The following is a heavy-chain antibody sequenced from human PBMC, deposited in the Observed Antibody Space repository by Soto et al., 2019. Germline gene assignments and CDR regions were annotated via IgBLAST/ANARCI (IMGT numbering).Heavy chain of an antibody. CDR1: GFTFSSYA. V-gene: IGHV3-30-3*01. CDR3: ARVRGYYDSSGFPDY. Sequence: PGGSLRLSCAASGFTFSSYAMHWVRQAPGKGLEWVAVISYDGSNKYYADSVKGRFTISRDNSKNTLYLQMNSLRAEDTAVYYCARVRGYYDSSGFPDYWGQGPLVTVS. J-gene: IGHJ4*02. D-gene: IGHD3-22*01. CDR2: ISYDGSNK.